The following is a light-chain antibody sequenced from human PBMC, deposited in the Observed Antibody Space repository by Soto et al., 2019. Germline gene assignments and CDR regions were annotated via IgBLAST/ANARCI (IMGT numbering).Light chain of an antibody. Sequence: QSVLKQPPSVFGAPGQRVTISCTGSSSNIGAGYDVHWYQQIPGTAPKLLSYGNSNRTSWVPDRFSGSKSGTSASLAITGLQAEDEADYDCQSYDSSLSGSWVFGKGTYVPV. V-gene: IGLV1-40*01. CDR1: SSNIGAGYD. CDR3: QSYDSSLSGSWV. J-gene: IGLJ1*01. CDR2: GNS.